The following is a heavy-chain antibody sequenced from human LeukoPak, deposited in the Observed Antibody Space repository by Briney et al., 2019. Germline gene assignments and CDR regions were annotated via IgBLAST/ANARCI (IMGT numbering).Heavy chain of an antibody. CDR3: AKSWSGYYHYYMDV. J-gene: IGHJ6*03. D-gene: IGHD3-3*01. CDR1: GFTFSAYA. CDR2: IRNDGTNK. V-gene: IGHV3-30*02. Sequence: GGSLRLSCATSGFTFSAYAMHWVRQAPGKGLEWVASIRNDGTNKNHVDSVKGRFTISRDNSKNTLFLQMDSLRPEDTAIYYCAKSWSGYYHYYMDVWGKGTTVTVSS.